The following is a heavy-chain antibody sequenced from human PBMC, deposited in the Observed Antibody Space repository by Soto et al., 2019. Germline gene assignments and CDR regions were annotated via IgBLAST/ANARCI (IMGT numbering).Heavy chain of an antibody. J-gene: IGHJ4*02. Sequence: QVQLVQSGAEVKKPGSSVKVSCKASGGSVSSYRFSWVRQAPGQGLEWMGGINPIFGTPNYAQKFQGRVSITADESTSTAYMELSSLRSADTAVYFCATFWSGTSYYFDSWGQGTLVTVSS. CDR3: ATFWSGTSYYFDS. CDR1: GGSVSSYR. D-gene: IGHD3-3*01. CDR2: INPIFGTP. V-gene: IGHV1-69*12.